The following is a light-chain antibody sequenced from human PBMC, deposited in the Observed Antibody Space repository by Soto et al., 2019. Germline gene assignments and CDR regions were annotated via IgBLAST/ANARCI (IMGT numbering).Light chain of an antibody. V-gene: IGLV2-23*01. J-gene: IGLJ2*01. CDR2: EGS. Sequence: QSVLTQPASVSGSPGQSITISCTGTSSDVGSYNLVSWYQQHPGKAPKLMIYEGSKRPSGVSNRFSGSKSGNTASLTISGLQAEDEADYYCCSYAGNSGVFGGGTKLTVL. CDR3: CSYAGNSGV. CDR1: SSDVGSYNL.